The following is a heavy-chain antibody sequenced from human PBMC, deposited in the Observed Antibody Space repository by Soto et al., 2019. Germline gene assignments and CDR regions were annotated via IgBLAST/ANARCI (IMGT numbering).Heavy chain of an antibody. D-gene: IGHD2-21*02. CDR2: IYSSGGT. CDR1: GGSISSVGSY. Sequence: QVQLQESGPGLVKPSQTLSLTCTVSGGSISSVGSYWSWIRQHPGKGLELIGYIYSSGGTYYNPSLKSRITISVDTSKNQFSLKLTSVTAADTAVYYCASAPIGDWRYVDLWGRGTLVTVAS. V-gene: IGHV4-31*03. CDR3: ASAPIGDWRYVDL. J-gene: IGHJ2*01.